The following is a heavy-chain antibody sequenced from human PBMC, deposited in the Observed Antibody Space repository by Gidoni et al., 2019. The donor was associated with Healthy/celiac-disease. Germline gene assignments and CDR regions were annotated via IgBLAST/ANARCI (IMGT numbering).Heavy chain of an antibody. J-gene: IGHJ5*02. CDR1: GGSFSGYY. CDR3: ARGLTGTTSGNWFDP. Sequence: QVQLQQWGAGLLKPSATLSLTCAVYGGSFSGYYWSWIRQPPGKGLEWIGEINHSGSTNYNPSLKSRVTISVDTSKNQFSLKLSSVTAADTAVYYCARGLTGTTSGNWFDPWGQGTLVTVSS. CDR2: INHSGST. D-gene: IGHD1-7*01. V-gene: IGHV4-34*01.